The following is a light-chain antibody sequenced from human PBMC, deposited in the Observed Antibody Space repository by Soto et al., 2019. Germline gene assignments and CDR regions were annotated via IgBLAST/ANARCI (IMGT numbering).Light chain of an antibody. Sequence: QSVLNQPASVAGAPGQSVTISCTGTNSDVGGYNYVSWYQQHPGKAPKLMIYDVSDRPSGVSNRFSGSKSGNTASLTISGLQAEDEADYYCNSYTSSSTHVFGTGTRSPS. CDR1: NSDVGGYNY. V-gene: IGLV2-14*03. CDR3: NSYTSSSTHV. J-gene: IGLJ1*01. CDR2: DVS.